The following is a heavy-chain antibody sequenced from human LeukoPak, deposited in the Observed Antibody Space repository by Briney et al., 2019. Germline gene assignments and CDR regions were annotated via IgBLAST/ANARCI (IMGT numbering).Heavy chain of an antibody. Sequence: GGSLRLSCAASGFTFSSYAVHWVRQAPGKGLEWVAVISYDGSNKYYADSVKGRFTISRDNSKNTLYLQMNSLRAEDTAVYYCHYGDYYFDYWGQGTLVTVSS. CDR1: GFTFSSYA. CDR2: ISYDGSNK. J-gene: IGHJ4*02. CDR3: HYGDYYFDY. V-gene: IGHV3-30-3*01. D-gene: IGHD4-17*01.